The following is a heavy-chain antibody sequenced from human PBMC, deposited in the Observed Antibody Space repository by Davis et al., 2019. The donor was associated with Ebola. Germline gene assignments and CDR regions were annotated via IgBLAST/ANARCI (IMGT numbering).Heavy chain of an antibody. D-gene: IGHD3-10*01. CDR3: ASTMVRGVITGNFDY. Sequence: ASVKVSCKASGYTFTSYAMHWVRQAPGQRLEWMGWINAGNGNTKYSQKFQGRVTITRDTSASTAYMELSSLRSEDTAVYYCASTMVRGVITGNFDYWGQGTLVTVSS. CDR1: GYTFTSYA. V-gene: IGHV1-3*01. CDR2: INAGNGNT. J-gene: IGHJ4*02.